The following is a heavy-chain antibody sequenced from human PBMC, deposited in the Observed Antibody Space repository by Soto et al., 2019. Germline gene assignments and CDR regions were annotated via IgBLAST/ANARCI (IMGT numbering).Heavy chain of an antibody. CDR2: IYHSGST. CDR3: ARDPRRLGDCSSTSCNEKKLVRPNGWFDP. Sequence: SETLSLTCAVSSGSISSSNWWSWVRQPPGKGLEWIGEIYHSGSTNYNPSLKSRVTISVDKSKNQFSLKLSSVTAADTAVYYCARDPRRLGDCSSTSCNEKKLVRPNGWFDPWGQGTLVTVSS. J-gene: IGHJ5*02. V-gene: IGHV4-4*02. D-gene: IGHD2-2*01. CDR1: SGSISSSNW.